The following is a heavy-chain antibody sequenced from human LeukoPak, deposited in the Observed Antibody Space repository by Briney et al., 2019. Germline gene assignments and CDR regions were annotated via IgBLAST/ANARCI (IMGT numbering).Heavy chain of an antibody. CDR1: GFSLSNYA. CDR3: AKRSCSRTSCPIDY. V-gene: IGHV3-23*01. CDR2: ISGSGEST. D-gene: IGHD2-2*01. J-gene: IGHJ4*02. Sequence: GGSLRLSCAASGFSLSNYAMSWVRQAPGKGLEWVSAISGSGESTYYVDSVKGRFTISRDSSKNTLYLLMNSLRAEDTAVYYCAKRSCSRTSCPIDYWGQGTLVTVSS.